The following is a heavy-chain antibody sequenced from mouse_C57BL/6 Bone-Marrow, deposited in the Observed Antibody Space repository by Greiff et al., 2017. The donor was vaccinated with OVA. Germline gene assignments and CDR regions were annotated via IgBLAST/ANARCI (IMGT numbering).Heavy chain of an antibody. CDR3: AREGLYYDYDGGAWFAY. Sequence: EVKVVESGGGLVKPGGSLKLSCAASGFTFSSYAMSWVRQTPEKRLEWVATISDGGSYTYYPDNVKGRFTISRDNAKNNLYLQMSHLKSEDTAMYYCAREGLYYDYDGGAWFAYWGQGTLVTVSA. V-gene: IGHV5-4*01. CDR2: ISDGGSYT. D-gene: IGHD2-4*01. J-gene: IGHJ3*01. CDR1: GFTFSSYA.